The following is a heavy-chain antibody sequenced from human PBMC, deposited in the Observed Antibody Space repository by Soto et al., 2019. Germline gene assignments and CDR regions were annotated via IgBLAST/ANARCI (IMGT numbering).Heavy chain of an antibody. V-gene: IGHV5-51*01. CDR2: IYPGDSDT. CDR3: ARQKGYCSSTSCSTYNWFDP. Sequence: GESLKIACNGSGYIFTSYWIGWVRQMPGKGLEWMGIIYPGDSDTRYSPSFQGQVTISADKSISTAYLQWSSLKASDTAMYYCARQKGYCSSTSCSTYNWFDPWGQGTLVTVSS. CDR1: GYIFTSYW. J-gene: IGHJ5*02. D-gene: IGHD2-2*02.